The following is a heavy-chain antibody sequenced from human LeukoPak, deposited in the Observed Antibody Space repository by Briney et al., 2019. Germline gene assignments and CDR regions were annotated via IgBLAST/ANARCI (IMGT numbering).Heavy chain of an antibody. CDR2: IYPRDGST. CDR1: AYSFTSNY. J-gene: IGHJ4*02. Sequence: GASVKVSCEVSAYSFTSNYIHWVRQAPGQGLEWMGMIYPRDGSTSYARRFQDRVTVTRDTSTSTVHMELSGLRSEDTAVYYCARDQEGFDYWGQGTLVTVSS. CDR3: ARDQEGFDY. V-gene: IGHV1-46*01.